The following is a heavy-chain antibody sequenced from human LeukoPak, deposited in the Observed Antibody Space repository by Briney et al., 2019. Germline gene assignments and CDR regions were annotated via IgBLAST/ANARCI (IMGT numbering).Heavy chain of an antibody. CDR3: AKYCGGGCFRNFDY. CDR2: IGGDHGGI. D-gene: IGHD2-21*02. Sequence: GGSLRLSCAASGFTFSTHAMTWVRQAPGGGLEWVTVIGGDHGGIQYADSVKGRFIVSRDNSKSTLYLQMNSLREEDTAVYYCAKYCGGGCFRNFDYWGQGTLVTVSS. V-gene: IGHV3-23*01. J-gene: IGHJ4*02. CDR1: GFTFSTHA.